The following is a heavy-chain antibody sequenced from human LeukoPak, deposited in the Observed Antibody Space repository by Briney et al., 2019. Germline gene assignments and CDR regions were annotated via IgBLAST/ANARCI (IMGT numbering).Heavy chain of an antibody. Sequence: ASVKVSCKASGYTFTGYYMHWVRQAPGQGLEWMGWINPNSGGTNYAQKFQGRVTMTRDTSISTAYMELSRLRSDDTAVYYCARDTAIVGAPLCDYWGQGTLVTVSS. CDR1: GYTFTGYY. V-gene: IGHV1-2*02. CDR2: INPNSGGT. CDR3: ARDTAIVGAPLCDY. J-gene: IGHJ4*02. D-gene: IGHD1-26*01.